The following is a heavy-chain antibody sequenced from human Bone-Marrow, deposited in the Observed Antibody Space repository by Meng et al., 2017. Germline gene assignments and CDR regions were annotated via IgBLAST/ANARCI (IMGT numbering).Heavy chain of an antibody. CDR3: ARGKPQEYWLGAFDI. J-gene: IGHJ3*02. Sequence: ASVKVSCKASGGTFSSYAISWVRQAPGQGLEWMGRINPNSGGTNYAQKFQGRVTMTRDTSISTAYMELSRLRSDDTAVYYCARGKPQEYWLGAFDIWGQGTMVTVSS. V-gene: IGHV1-2*06. D-gene: IGHD2-8*02. CDR2: INPNSGGT. CDR1: GGTFSSYA.